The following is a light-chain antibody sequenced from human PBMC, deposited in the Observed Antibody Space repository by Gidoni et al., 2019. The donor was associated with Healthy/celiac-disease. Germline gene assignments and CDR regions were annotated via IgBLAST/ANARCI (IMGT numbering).Light chain of an antibody. V-gene: IGLV2-14*01. CDR2: AVS. CDR1: ISDVGGYNY. J-gene: IGLJ1*01. Sequence: QSALTQPASVSGSPGQSITISCTGTISDVGGYNYVSWYQQHPGKAPKLMIYAVSNRPSGVSNRFSGSKSGNTASLTISGLQAEDEADYYCSSYTSSSTLYVFGTGTKVTVL. CDR3: SSYTSSSTLYV.